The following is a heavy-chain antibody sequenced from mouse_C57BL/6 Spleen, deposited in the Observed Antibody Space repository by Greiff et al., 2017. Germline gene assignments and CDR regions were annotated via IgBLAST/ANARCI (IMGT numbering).Heavy chain of an antibody. V-gene: IGHV1-18*01. J-gene: IGHJ4*01. Sequence: EVKLQQSGPELVKPGASVKIPCKASGYTFTDYNMAWVKQSQGKSLEWIGDINPDNGGTIYHQKFKGMSTLTVDKSSSTAYMELRSLTSEDTAVYYCARKEGCAMDYWGQGTSVTVSS. CDR3: ARKEGCAMDY. CDR1: GYTFTDYN. CDR2: INPDNGGT.